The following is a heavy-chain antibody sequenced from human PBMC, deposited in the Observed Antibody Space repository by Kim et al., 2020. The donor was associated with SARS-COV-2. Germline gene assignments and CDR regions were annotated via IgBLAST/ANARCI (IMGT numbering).Heavy chain of an antibody. Sequence: YADSVKGRFTISRDNAKNSLYLQMNSLRAEDTAVYYCARGSYSSSWYIVEWGQGTLVTVSS. CDR3: ARGSYSSSWYIVE. D-gene: IGHD6-13*01. V-gene: IGHV3-11*05. J-gene: IGHJ4*02.